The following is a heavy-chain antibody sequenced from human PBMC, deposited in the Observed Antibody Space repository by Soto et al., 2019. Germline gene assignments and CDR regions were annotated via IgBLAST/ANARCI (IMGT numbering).Heavy chain of an antibody. CDR3: ARVGSRPGGFDP. D-gene: IGHD6-13*01. CDR2: IYYSGST. CDR1: GGSIRSGGYY. Sequence: QVQLQESGPGLVKPSQPLSLTCTVSGGSIRSGGYYWRWIRQHPGKGLEWIGYIYYSGSTYYNPSLKRRVTISVDTSENQFSLKLRFVTVADTAVYYGARVGSRPGGFDPWGKGTLVPVSS. J-gene: IGHJ5*02. V-gene: IGHV4-31*03.